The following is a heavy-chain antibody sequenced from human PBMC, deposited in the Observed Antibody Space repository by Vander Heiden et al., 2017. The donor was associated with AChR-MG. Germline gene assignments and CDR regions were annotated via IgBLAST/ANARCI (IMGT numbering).Heavy chain of an antibody. CDR3: AKGRVNYSSSWYYYYYYGMDV. D-gene: IGHD6-13*01. CDR1: GFTFRSYG. Sequence: QVQLVESGGGVVQPGGSLRLSCAASGFTFRSYGMHWVRQAPGKGLEWVAFIRYDGSNKYYADSVKGRFTISRDNSKNTLYLQMNSLRAEDTAVYYCAKGRVNYSSSWYYYYYYGMDVWGQGTTVTVSS. V-gene: IGHV3-30*02. J-gene: IGHJ6*02. CDR2: IRYDGSNK.